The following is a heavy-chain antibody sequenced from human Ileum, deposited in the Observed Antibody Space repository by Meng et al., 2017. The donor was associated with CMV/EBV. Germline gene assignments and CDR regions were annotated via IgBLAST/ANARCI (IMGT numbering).Heavy chain of an antibody. CDR1: GFTFSSYA. CDR3: AKGGPTAPDPRYFQH. Sequence: GESPKTPCAASGFTFSSYAMSWVRQAPGKGLEWVSGISGSGDSAYYADSVKGRFTISRDNSKNTLYLQVSSLRAEDTALFYCAKGGPTAPDPRYFQHWGQGTLVTVSS. J-gene: IGHJ1*01. CDR2: ISGSGDSA. D-gene: IGHD1-1*01. V-gene: IGHV3-23*01.